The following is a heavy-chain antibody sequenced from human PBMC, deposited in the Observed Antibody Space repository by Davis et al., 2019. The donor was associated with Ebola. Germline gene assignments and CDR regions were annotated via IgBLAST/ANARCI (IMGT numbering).Heavy chain of an antibody. CDR2: IYYSGST. V-gene: IGHV4-59*12. J-gene: IGHJ4*02. CDR3: ARGGYSYGFDY. Sequence: MPSETLSLTCTVSGGSISSYYWSWIRQPPGKGLEWIGYIYYSGSTTYNPSLKSRVTISVDTSKNQFSLKLSSVTAADTAVYYCARGGYSYGFDYWGQGTLVTVSS. CDR1: GGSISSYY. D-gene: IGHD5-18*01.